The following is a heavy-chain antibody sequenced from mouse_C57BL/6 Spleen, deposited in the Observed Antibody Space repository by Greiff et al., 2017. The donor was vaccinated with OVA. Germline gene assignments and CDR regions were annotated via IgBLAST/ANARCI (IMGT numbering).Heavy chain of an antibody. CDR2: ISSGGDYI. CDR1: GFTFSSYA. Sequence: EVKLVESGEGLVKPGGSLKLSCAASGFTFSSYAMSWVRQTPEKRLEWVAYISSGGDYIYYADTVKGRFTISRDNARNTLYLQMSSLKSEDTAMYYCTRGGGNYYTSWFAYWGQGTLVTVSA. D-gene: IGHD2-1*01. CDR3: TRGGGNYYTSWFAY. V-gene: IGHV5-9-1*02. J-gene: IGHJ3*01.